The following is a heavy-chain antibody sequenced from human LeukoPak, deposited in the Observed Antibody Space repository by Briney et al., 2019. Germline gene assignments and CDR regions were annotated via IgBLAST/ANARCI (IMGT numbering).Heavy chain of an antibody. J-gene: IGHJ4*02. CDR2: ISYDGPNK. V-gene: IGHV3-30*18. Sequence: GGSLRLSCAASGFTFSSYEMNWVRQAPGKGLEWVAVISYDGPNKYYVESVKGRFTISRDDSKRTLYLQMNSLRPEDTAVYYCAKEKLPSGYSFLTDYWGQGTLVTVSS. CDR3: AKEKLPSGYSFLTDY. CDR1: GFTFSSYE. D-gene: IGHD5-18*01.